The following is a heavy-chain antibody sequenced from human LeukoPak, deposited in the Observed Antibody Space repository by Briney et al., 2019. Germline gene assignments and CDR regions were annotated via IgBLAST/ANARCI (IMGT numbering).Heavy chain of an antibody. CDR3: AKRKDGYGSIDY. CDR2: IKQDGSEK. CDR1: GFTFSSYW. J-gene: IGHJ4*02. Sequence: GGSLRLSCAASGFTFSSYWMSWVRQAPGKGLEWVANIKQDGSEKYYVDSVKGRFTISRDNSKLYLQMNSLRAADTAVYFCAKRKDGYGSIDYWGQGTLVTVSS. D-gene: IGHD3-10*01. V-gene: IGHV3-7*03.